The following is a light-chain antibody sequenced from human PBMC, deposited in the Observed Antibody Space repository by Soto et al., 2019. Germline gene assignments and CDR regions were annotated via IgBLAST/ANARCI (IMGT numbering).Light chain of an antibody. J-gene: IGLJ2*01. CDR3: PSYDSSLSGAV. CDR1: SSNIGSRYD. V-gene: IGLV1-40*01. CDR2: ANS. Sequence: QSVLTQPPSVSGAPGQRVTISCTGSSSNIGSRYDVHWYQQLPGTAPKLLIYANSNRPSGVPDRFSGSKSGTSASLAITGLQAEDEADYYCPSYDSSLSGAVFGGGTKVTVL.